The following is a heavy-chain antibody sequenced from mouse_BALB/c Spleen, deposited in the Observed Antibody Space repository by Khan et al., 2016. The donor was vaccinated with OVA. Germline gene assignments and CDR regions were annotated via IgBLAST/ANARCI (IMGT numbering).Heavy chain of an antibody. CDR1: GYTFTEYA. CDR2: ISTYYGDA. V-gene: IGHV1S137*01. Sequence: VQLQQPGTELVRPGVSVKISCKGSGYTFTEYAMNWVKESHEKSLEWIGVISTYYGDARYNQKFKGKATMTVDKSSSPAYMELARLTSEDSAIYYWARDGSRSLFAYWGQGTLVTVSA. CDR3: ARDGSRSLFAY. J-gene: IGHJ3*01. D-gene: IGHD1-1*01.